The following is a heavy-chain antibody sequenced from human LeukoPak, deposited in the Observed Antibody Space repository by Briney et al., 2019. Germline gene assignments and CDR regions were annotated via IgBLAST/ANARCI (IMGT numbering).Heavy chain of an antibody. J-gene: IGHJ4*02. V-gene: IGHV3-30*18. Sequence: PGRSLRLSCAASGFTFSGYGMHWVRQAPGKGLEWVAAISFDGNNEYYADSVKGRFTISRDNSKNTLYLQMNSLRAEDTAVYYCANIIRKYTSGYYYFDYWGQGTLVTVSS. D-gene: IGHD6-25*01. CDR3: ANIIRKYTSGYYYFDY. CDR1: GFTFSGYG. CDR2: ISFDGNNE.